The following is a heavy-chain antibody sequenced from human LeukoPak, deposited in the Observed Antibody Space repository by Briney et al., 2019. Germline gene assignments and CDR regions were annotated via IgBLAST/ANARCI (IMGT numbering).Heavy chain of an antibody. D-gene: IGHD3-22*01. J-gene: IGHJ4*02. CDR2: IYNSGST. V-gene: IGHV4-4*09. CDR1: GVSISTYY. CDR3: ASRIEGYYDTSGYLDS. Sequence: SSETLSLTCAVSGVSISTYYWSWIRQPPGKRLEWIGYIYNSGSTNYNPSLKSRVTISVDTSKNQFSLKLTSVTAADTAVYYCASRIEGYYDTSGYLDSWGQGTLVTVSS.